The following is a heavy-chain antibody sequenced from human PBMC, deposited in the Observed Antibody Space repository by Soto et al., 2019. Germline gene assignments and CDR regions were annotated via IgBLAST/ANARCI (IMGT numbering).Heavy chain of an antibody. CDR3: ARGLESAYGGNSENFDY. V-gene: IGHV1-46*01. CDR2: IYPGGVNV. Sequence: ASVKVSCKAIGYSFTSHYMHCVRQAPGQGLEWMGTIYPGGVNVAYAQKFEGRVTMTKDTSTSTVYMELNSLTSEDTAVYYCARGLESAYGGNSENFDYWGQGTLVTVSS. D-gene: IGHD2-21*02. CDR1: GYSFTSHY. J-gene: IGHJ4*02.